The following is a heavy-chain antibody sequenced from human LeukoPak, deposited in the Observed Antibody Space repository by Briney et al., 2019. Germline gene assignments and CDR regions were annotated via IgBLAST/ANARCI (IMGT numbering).Heavy chain of an antibody. Sequence: GGSLRLSCAASGFTFSCYEMNWVRQAPGKGLEWVAHISSGGNVEYYLDSVRGRFTMSRDNAKSLLFLRMNSLRAEDTAVYYCARDTLNGPFVISLDYWGQGALVTVSS. V-gene: IGHV3-48*03. J-gene: IGHJ4*02. CDR3: ARDTLNGPFVISLDY. CDR1: GFTFSCYE. CDR2: ISSGGNVE. D-gene: IGHD3-9*01.